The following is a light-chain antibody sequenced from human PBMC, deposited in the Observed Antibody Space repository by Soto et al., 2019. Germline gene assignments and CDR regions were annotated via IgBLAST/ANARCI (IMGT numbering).Light chain of an antibody. Sequence: QSVLTQPRSVSGSPGQSVTISCTGPGTAPKVMIYDVTKRPSGVPDRFSGSKSGNTASLTISGLQAEDEADYYCCSYAGSYTLGVFGGGTKLTVL. V-gene: IGLV2-11*01. J-gene: IGLJ3*02. CDR2: DVT. CDR3: CSYAGSYTLGV.